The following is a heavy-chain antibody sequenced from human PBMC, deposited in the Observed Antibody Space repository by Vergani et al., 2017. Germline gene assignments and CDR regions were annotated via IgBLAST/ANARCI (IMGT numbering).Heavy chain of an antibody. CDR2: IYYSGST. J-gene: IGHJ4*02. CDR3: AGGSGYSGYDGTLRDFDY. V-gene: IGHV4-39*07. D-gene: IGHD5-12*01. Sequence: QLQLQESGPGLVKPSETLSLTFTVSGGSISSSSYYWGWIRQPPGKGLEWIGSIYYSGSTYYNPALKSRVTISVDTSKNQFSLKLSSVTAADTAVYYCAGGSGYSGYDGTLRDFDYWGQGTLVTVSS. CDR1: GGSISSSSYY.